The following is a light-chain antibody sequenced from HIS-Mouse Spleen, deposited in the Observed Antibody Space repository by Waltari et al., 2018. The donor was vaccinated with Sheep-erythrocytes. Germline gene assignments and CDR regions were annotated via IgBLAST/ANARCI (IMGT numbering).Light chain of an antibody. V-gene: IGKV3-20*01. Sequence: EIVLTQSPGTLSLSPGERATLSCRASQSVSSSYLAWYQQKPGQAPRPLINGASSRATGIPDRFSGSGSGTDFTLTISRLGPEDFAVYYCQQYGSSPLFTFGPGTKVDIK. CDR2: GAS. CDR1: QSVSSSY. CDR3: QQYGSSPLFT. J-gene: IGKJ3*01.